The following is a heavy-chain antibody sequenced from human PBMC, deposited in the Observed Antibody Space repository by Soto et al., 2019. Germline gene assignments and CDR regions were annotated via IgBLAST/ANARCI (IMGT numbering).Heavy chain of an antibody. CDR1: GYTFTDYY. D-gene: IGHD3-3*01. CDR2: ISSYSGST. V-gene: IGHV4-59*01. J-gene: IGHJ4*01. CDR3: ARNDFWSGYYNY. Sequence: SCKASGYTFTDYYMHWVRQSPGQGLEWMGWISSYSGSTDYNPSLKSRVTISVDTSRNQFSLKLTSVTAADTAVYYCARNDFWSGYYNYWGHGTLVTVSS.